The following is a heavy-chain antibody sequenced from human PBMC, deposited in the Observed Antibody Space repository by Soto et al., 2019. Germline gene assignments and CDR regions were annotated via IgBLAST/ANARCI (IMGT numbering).Heavy chain of an antibody. CDR1: GFTFSSYG. V-gene: IGHV3-30*18. J-gene: IGHJ6*02. CDR2: ISYDGNNE. CDR3: ANDRDTIQQYYYYGMDV. D-gene: IGHD1-26*01. Sequence: PGGSLRLSCAASGFTFSSYGMHWVRQAPGKGLEWVAVISYDGNNEYYADSVKGRFTVSRDNSKNTLYLQINRLGADDTAVYYCANDRDTIQQYYYYGMDVWGQGTTVTVSS.